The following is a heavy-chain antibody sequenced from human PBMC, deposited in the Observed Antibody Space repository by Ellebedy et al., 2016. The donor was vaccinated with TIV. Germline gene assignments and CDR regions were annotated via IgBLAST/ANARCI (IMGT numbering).Heavy chain of an antibody. J-gene: IGHJ4*02. CDR3: ARGDPLRF. CDR2: LFYSGGT. V-gene: IGHV4-31*03. CDR1: DGSISSGDSGDSY. Sequence: LRLXXTVSDGSISSGDSGDSYWSWMRQHPGKGLEWIGHLFYSGGTYYNPSLQSRVTISVDSTKNQFSLKLNSVTAADTAVYYCARGDPLRFWGQGTPVTVSS. D-gene: IGHD3-3*01.